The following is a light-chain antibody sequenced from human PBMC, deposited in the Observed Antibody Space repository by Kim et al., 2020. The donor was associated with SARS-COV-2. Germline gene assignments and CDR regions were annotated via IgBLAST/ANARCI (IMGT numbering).Light chain of an antibody. V-gene: IGLV3-19*01. CDR3: NSRANSGAHWV. CDR1: SLRAYY. CDR2: GGN. Sequence: SSELTQDPAVSVALGQTVRITCQGDSLRAYYTAWFQQKPGQAPLLVIFGGNNRPSGIPDRFSGSSSGDTTSLTITGAQAEDEAVYFCNSRANSGAHWVFGGGTQLTVL. J-gene: IGLJ3*02.